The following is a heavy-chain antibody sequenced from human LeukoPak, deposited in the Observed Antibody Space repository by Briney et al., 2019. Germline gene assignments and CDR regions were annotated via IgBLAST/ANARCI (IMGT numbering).Heavy chain of an antibody. CDR2: ISASGSYT. CDR3: GRSRGAGPGAHFDV. J-gene: IGHJ4*02. CDR1: GFSFSDEY. V-gene: IGHV3-11*03. Sequence: GGSLRPSCAASGFSFSDEYMSWIRQAPGQGPEWISYISASGSYTNYADSVKGRFTISRDNAKNSLHLQMNSLRAEDTAVYYCGRSRGAGPGAHFDVWGQGILVTVSS. D-gene: IGHD6-19*01.